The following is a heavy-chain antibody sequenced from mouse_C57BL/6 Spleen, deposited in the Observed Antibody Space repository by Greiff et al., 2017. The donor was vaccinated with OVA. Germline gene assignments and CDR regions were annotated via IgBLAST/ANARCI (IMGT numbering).Heavy chain of an antibody. Sequence: VQLQQSGAELVRPGASVTLSCKASGYTFTDYEMHWVKQTPVHGLEWIGAIDPETGGNAYNQKFKGKAILTADKSSSTAYMRLRSLTSEDSAVYYCTRYYGSSYYYAMDDWGQGTSVTVSS. D-gene: IGHD1-1*01. CDR1: GYTFTDYE. V-gene: IGHV1-15*01. CDR2: IDPETGGN. CDR3: TRYYGSSYYYAMDD. J-gene: IGHJ4*01.